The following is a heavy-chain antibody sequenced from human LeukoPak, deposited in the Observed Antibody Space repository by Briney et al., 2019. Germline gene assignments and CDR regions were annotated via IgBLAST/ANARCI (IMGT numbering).Heavy chain of an antibody. CDR1: GGSISSYY. Sequence: SETLSLTCTVSGGSISSYYWSCIRQPPGKGLEWIGYIYYSGSTNYNPSLKSRVTISVDTSKNQFSLKLSSVTAADTAVYCCAREPYGFNWFDPWGQGTLVTVSS. CDR3: AREPYGFNWFDP. V-gene: IGHV4-59*01. J-gene: IGHJ5*02. CDR2: IYYSGST. D-gene: IGHD3-3*01.